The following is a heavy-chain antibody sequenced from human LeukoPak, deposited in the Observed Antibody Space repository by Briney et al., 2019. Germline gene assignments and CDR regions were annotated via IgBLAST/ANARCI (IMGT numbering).Heavy chain of an antibody. Sequence: ASVKVSCKASGYTFTSYDINWVRQATGQGLEWMGWMNPNSGNTGYAQKFQGRVTMTRNTSISTAYMELSSLRSEDTAVYYCARTLAGTPYYYYYYMDVWGKGTTVSLSS. D-gene: IGHD1-26*01. CDR2: MNPNSGNT. CDR3: ARTLAGTPYYYYYYMDV. V-gene: IGHV1-8*01. J-gene: IGHJ6*03. CDR1: GYTFTSYD.